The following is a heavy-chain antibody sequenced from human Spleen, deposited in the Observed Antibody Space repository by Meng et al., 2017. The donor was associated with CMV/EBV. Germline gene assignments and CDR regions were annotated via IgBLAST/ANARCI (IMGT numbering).Heavy chain of an antibody. CDR1: GYSFTSYW. CDR3: ARQGGGNPSLNWFDP. J-gene: IGHJ5*02. CDR2: IYPGDSDT. V-gene: IGHV5-51*01. D-gene: IGHD2-15*01. Sequence: GYSFTSYWIGWVRQMPGKGLEWMGIIYPGDSDTRYSPSFQGQVTISADKSISTAYLQWSSLKASDTAMYYCARQGGGNPSLNWFDPWGQGTLVTVSS.